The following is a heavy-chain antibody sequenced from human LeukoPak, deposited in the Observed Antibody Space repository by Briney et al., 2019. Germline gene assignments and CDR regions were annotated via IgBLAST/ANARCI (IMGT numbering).Heavy chain of an antibody. Sequence: GGSLRLSCAASGFTFSSYALHWVRQAPGKGPEYVSLISSNGISTSYTNSVKGRFTVSRDNSKNTLYLQMGSLRAEDTAVYYCARAEIQLWPPDYWGQGTLVTVSP. CDR3: ARAEIQLWPPDY. CDR2: ISSNGIST. V-gene: IGHV3-64*01. J-gene: IGHJ4*02. CDR1: GFTFSSYA. D-gene: IGHD5-18*01.